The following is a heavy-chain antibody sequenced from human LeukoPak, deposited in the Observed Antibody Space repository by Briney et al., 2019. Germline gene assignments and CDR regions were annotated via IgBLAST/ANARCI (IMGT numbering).Heavy chain of an antibody. CDR3: ATLGYCSGGSCYSGYYYSYGMDV. V-gene: IGHV1-18*01. J-gene: IGHJ6*02. CDR1: GYTFTSYG. Sequence: ASVNVSCKASGYTFTSYGISWVRQAPGQGLEWMGWISAYNGNTNYAQKLQGRVTMTTDTSTSTAYMELRRLRSDDTGVYYCATLGYCSGGSCYSGYYYSYGMDVWGQGTTVTVSS. D-gene: IGHD2-15*01. CDR2: ISAYNGNT.